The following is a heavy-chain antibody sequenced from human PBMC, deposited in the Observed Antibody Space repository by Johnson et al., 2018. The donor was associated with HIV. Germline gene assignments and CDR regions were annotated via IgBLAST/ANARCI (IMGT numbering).Heavy chain of an antibody. V-gene: IGHV3-11*04. CDR2: ISSSGSTI. Sequence: QVQLVESGGGLVKPGGSLRLSCAASGFTFSDYYMSWIRQAPGKGLEWVSYISSSGSTIYYAYSVKGRFTISRDNSKNTLYLQMNSLRAEDSAVYYCAKDWTEMSTIPDAFDIWGQGTMVTVSS. CDR1: GFTFSDYY. D-gene: IGHD5-24*01. CDR3: AKDWTEMSTIPDAFDI. J-gene: IGHJ3*02.